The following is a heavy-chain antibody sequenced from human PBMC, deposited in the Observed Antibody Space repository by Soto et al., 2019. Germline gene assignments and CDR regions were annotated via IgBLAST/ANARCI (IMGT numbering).Heavy chain of an antibody. V-gene: IGHV3-23*01. CDR2: ISGSGGST. CDR1: GFTFSSYA. CDR3: AKVGVAVADYYGMDV. D-gene: IGHD6-19*01. J-gene: IGHJ6*02. Sequence: GGSLRLSCAASGFTFSSYAMSWVRQAPGKGLEWVSAISGSGGSTYYADSVKGRFTIPRDNSKNTLYLQMNSLRAEDTAVYYCAKVGVAVADYYGMDVWGQGTTVTVSS.